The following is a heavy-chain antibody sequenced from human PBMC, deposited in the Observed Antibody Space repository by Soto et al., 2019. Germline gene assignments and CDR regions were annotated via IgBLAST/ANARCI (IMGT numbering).Heavy chain of an antibody. V-gene: IGHV3-9*01. D-gene: IGHD3-10*01. Sequence: ESGGGSVQPGGSLRLSCVASGFRFDDYAMHWVRQRPGKGLEWVSGINWNSDTIGYDDSVKGRFIVSRDNAEGSLLLQMSSLRAEDTAIYFCAMSNSNDPYYHFESWGQGTPVTVSS. J-gene: IGHJ4*02. CDR2: INWNSDTI. CDR1: GFRFDDYA. CDR3: AMSNSNDPYYHFES.